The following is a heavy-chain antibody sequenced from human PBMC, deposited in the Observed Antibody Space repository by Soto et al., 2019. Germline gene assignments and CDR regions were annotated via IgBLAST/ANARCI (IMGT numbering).Heavy chain of an antibody. J-gene: IGHJ4*02. D-gene: IGHD3-3*01. V-gene: IGHV5-51*01. CDR1: GYSFTXXW. CDR2: IYPGDSDT. Sequence: PGESLKISCKGSGYSFTXXWIGWGRXXPGKGLEWMGIIYPGDSDTRYSPSFQGQVTISADKSISTAYLQWSSLKASDTAMYYCARQLTPENYDFWSGYDYWGQGTLVTVSS. CDR3: ARQLTPENYDFWSGYDY.